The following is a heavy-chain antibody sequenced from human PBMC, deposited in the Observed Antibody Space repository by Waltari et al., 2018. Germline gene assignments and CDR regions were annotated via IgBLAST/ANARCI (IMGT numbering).Heavy chain of an antibody. Sequence: EVQLLESGGGLVQPGGSLRLSCAAYGFTFSSYAMSWVRQAPGKGLEWVSAISGSGGSTYDADSVKGRFTISRDNSKNTLYLQMNSLRAEDTAVYYCAKRGGGLQWLRPIDYWGQGTLVTVSS. CDR3: AKRGGGLQWLRPIDY. CDR2: ISGSGGST. V-gene: IGHV3-23*01. CDR1: GFTFSSYA. D-gene: IGHD5-12*01. J-gene: IGHJ4*02.